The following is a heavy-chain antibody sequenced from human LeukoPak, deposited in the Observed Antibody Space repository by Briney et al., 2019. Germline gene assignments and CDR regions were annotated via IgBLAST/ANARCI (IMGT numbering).Heavy chain of an antibody. CDR1: GYTFTSYD. CDR2: MNPNSGNT. J-gene: IGHJ6*03. CDR3: ARPASSSPFHYMDV. Sequence: GASVKVSCKASGYTFTSYDINWVRQATGQGLEWMGWMNPNSGNTGYAQKFQGRVTITRNTSISTAYMELSSLRSEDTAVYYCARPASSSPFHYMDVWGKGTTVTISS. D-gene: IGHD6-13*01. V-gene: IGHV1-8*03.